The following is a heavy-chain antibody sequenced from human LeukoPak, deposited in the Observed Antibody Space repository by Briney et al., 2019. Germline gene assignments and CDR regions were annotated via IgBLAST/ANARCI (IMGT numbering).Heavy chain of an antibody. CDR3: ARDGNGGSDY. CDR1: GYTLTELS. CDR2: INPNSGAT. Sequence: GASVKVSCKVSGYTLTELSIHWVRQAPGQGLEWMGRINPNSGATDYAQKFQGRVVMSKDTSISTAYMELNSLTYDDMAVYYCARDGNGGSDYWGQGTLVTVSS. J-gene: IGHJ4*02. V-gene: IGHV1-2*06. D-gene: IGHD3-16*01.